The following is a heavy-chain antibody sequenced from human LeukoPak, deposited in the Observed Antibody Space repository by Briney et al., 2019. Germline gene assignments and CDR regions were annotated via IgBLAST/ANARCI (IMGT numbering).Heavy chain of an antibody. CDR3: ARILENRDFWSGYQSDWYFDL. J-gene: IGHJ2*01. CDR2: INPKRGDT. D-gene: IGHD3-3*01. CDR1: GYTFTNYG. Sequence: GASVTVSLKASGYTFTNYGISWVGQAPGQGREGVGWINPKRGDTNYPQKFQGRVTMTMDTSISTAYMELSRLRSDDTAVYYCARILENRDFWSGYQSDWYFDLWGRGTLVTVSS. V-gene: IGHV1-2*02.